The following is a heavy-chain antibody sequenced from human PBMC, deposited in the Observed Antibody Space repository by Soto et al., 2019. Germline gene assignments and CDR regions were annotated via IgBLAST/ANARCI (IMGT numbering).Heavy chain of an antibody. J-gene: IGHJ6*02. CDR1: GFTFSSYG. CDR2: IWYDGSNK. Sequence: QVQLVESGGGVVQPGRSLRLSCAASGFTFSSYGMHWVRQAPGKGLEWVAVIWYDGSNKYYADSVKGRFTISRDNSKNTLYLQMNSLRAEDTAVYYCARDMRFQQLVRFAERHEYYYYGMDVWGQGTTVTVSS. D-gene: IGHD6-13*01. V-gene: IGHV3-33*01. CDR3: ARDMRFQQLVRFAERHEYYYYGMDV.